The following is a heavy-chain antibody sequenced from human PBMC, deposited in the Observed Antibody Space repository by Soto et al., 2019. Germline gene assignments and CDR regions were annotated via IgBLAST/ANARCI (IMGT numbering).Heavy chain of an antibody. CDR3: ARTGCTRYFDWLGSYYYYYYMDV. V-gene: IGHV1-8*01. J-gene: IGHJ6*03. Sequence: ASVKVSCKASGYTFTSYDINWVRQATGQGLEWMGWMNPNSGNTGYAQKFQGRVTMTRNTSISTAYMELSSLRSEDTAVYYCARTGCTRYFDWLGSYYYYYYMDVWGKGITVTVSS. CDR1: GYTFTSYD. CDR2: MNPNSGNT. D-gene: IGHD3-9*01.